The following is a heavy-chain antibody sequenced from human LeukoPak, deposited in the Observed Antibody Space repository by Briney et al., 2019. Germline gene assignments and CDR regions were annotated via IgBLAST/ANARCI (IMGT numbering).Heavy chain of an antibody. J-gene: IGHJ4*02. Sequence: ASVKVSCKVSGYPLTELSMHWVRQAPGKGLEWMGGFDPEDGETFYAQKFQGRVTMTEDTSTDTAYMELSSLRSEDTAVYYRATDHYYDSSGYDWGQGTLVTVSS. CDR3: ATDHYYDSSGYD. CDR2: FDPEDGET. CDR1: GYPLTELS. D-gene: IGHD3-22*01. V-gene: IGHV1-24*01.